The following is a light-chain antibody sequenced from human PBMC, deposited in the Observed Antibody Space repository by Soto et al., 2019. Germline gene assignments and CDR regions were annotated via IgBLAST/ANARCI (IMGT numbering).Light chain of an antibody. CDR2: EGS. CDR3: CSYEGSSTAVV. Sequence: QSALTQPASVSGSPGQSITISCTGTSSDVGSYNLVSWYQQHPGKAPKLMIYEGSKRPSGVSNRFSGSKSGNTASLTISGLQAEDDADYYCCSYEGSSTAVVFGGGTKLTVL. V-gene: IGLV2-23*01. J-gene: IGLJ2*01. CDR1: SSDVGSYNL.